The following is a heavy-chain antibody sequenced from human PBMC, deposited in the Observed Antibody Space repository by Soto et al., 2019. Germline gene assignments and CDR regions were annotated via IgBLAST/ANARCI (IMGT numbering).Heavy chain of an antibody. V-gene: IGHV3-73*02. CDR3: TSRPYDSSGYYYNGYYYGMDV. Sequence: EVPLVESGGGLVQPGGSLKLSCAASGFIFSDSGLHWVRQASGKGLEWVGRIRSQAHSYATSYAESVKGRFTISREDSKSTTYLQMNSLTTEDTAVYYCTSRPYDSSGYYYNGYYYGMDVWGQGTTVTVSS. CDR1: GFIFSDSG. CDR2: IRSQAHSYAT. D-gene: IGHD3-22*01. J-gene: IGHJ6*02.